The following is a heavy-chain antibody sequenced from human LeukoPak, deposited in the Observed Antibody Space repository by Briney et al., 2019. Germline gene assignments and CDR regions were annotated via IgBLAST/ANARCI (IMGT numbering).Heavy chain of an antibody. Sequence: SETLSLTCTVSGGSISSSSYYRGWIRQPPGKGLEWIGNIFYSGSTYYSPSLKSRVTISVDTSKNQFSLKLSSVTAADTAVYYCARPNFRGYYFDYWGQGTLVTVSS. V-gene: IGHV4-39*01. D-gene: IGHD3-3*01. J-gene: IGHJ4*02. CDR2: IFYSGST. CDR1: GGSISSSSYY. CDR3: ARPNFRGYYFDY.